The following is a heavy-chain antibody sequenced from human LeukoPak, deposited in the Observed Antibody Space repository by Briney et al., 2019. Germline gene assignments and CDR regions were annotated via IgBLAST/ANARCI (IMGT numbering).Heavy chain of an antibody. V-gene: IGHV1-2*02. J-gene: IGHJ6*02. CDR2: INPNSGGT. Sequence: ASVNVSCKASGYTFTGYYMHWVRQAPGQGLEWMGWINPNSGGTNYAQKFQGRVTMTRDTSISTAYMELSRLRSDDTAVYYCLSLGELSLSYYYYYYGMDVWGQGTTVTVSS. CDR3: LSLGELSLSYYYYYYGMDV. CDR1: GYTFTGYY. D-gene: IGHD3-16*02.